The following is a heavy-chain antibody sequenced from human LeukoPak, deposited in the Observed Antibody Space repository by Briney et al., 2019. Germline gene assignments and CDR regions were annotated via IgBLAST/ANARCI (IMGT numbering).Heavy chain of an antibody. J-gene: IGHJ1*01. CDR1: GFTVSDNY. CDR3: ASSSWSSEYFHY. V-gene: IGHV3-66*01. D-gene: IGHD6-13*01. Sequence: GGSLRLSCAASGFTVSDNYMSWVRQAPGKRLEWVSVFYSGGSTRYADSVKGRFTISRDNSKNTLYLQLNSLRAEDTAVYFCASSSWSSEYFHYWGQGTLVTVS. CDR2: FYSGGST.